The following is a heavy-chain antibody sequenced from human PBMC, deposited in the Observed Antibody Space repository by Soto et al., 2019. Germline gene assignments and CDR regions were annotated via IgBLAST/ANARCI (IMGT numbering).Heavy chain of an antibody. CDR1: GGSITIDDFS. CDR2: IYYSGNT. Sequence: SETLSLTCTVSGGSITIDDFSWSWIRQPPGKALEWIGHIYYSGNTYYNPSLKSRVTMSVDASKNQFSLKLSSVSAADTAVYYCARHRGYYDSGGYFQTRGYFDYWGQGTLVTVSS. CDR3: ARHRGYYDSGGYFQTRGYFDY. V-gene: IGHV4-30-4*01. J-gene: IGHJ4*02. D-gene: IGHD3-22*01.